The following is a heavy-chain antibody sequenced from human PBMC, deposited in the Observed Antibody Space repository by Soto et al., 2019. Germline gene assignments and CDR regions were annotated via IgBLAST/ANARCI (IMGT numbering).Heavy chain of an antibody. Sequence: SETLSLSCAVSGGSISSGGYSWSWIRQPPGKGLEWIGYIYHSGSTYYNPSLKSRVTISVDTSKNQFSLKLSSVTAADTAVYYCARDRPDYYDSSGYAPQDAFDIWGQGTMVTVS. CDR1: GGSISSGGYS. D-gene: IGHD3-22*01. V-gene: IGHV4-30-2*01. CDR3: ARDRPDYYDSSGYAPQDAFDI. CDR2: IYHSGST. J-gene: IGHJ3*02.